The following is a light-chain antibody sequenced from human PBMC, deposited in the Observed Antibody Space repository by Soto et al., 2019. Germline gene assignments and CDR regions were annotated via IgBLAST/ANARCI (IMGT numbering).Light chain of an antibody. J-gene: IGKJ5*01. CDR3: QQYYNSPIT. CDR2: WAS. CDR1: QMILSSSNNKNY. V-gene: IGKV4-1*01. Sequence: DIVMTQSPDSLTVSLGERASINFKSVQMILSSSNNKNYLAWYQQKPGQPPKLLISWASTRDSGVPDRFSGSGSGATFTLTISSLQAEDVAVYYCQQYYNSPITFGQGTRLEIK.